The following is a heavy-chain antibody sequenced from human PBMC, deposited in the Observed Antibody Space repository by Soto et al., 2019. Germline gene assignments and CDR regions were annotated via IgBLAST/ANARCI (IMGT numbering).Heavy chain of an antibody. CDR2: ISAYNGNT. V-gene: IGHV1-18*01. D-gene: IGHD1-26*01. CDR3: ARVPVGATHYYYYGMDV. CDR1: GYTFTSYG. J-gene: IGHJ6*02. Sequence: QVQLVQSGAEVKKPGASVKVSCKASGYTFTSYGISWVRQAPGQGLEWMGWISAYNGNTNYAQKLQGRVTMTTDTPTSPAYMELGSLRSDDTAVYYCARVPVGATHYYYYGMDVWGQGTTVTVSS.